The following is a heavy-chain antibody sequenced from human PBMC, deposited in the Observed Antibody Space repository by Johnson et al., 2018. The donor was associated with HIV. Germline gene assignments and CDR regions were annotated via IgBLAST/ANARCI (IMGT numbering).Heavy chain of an antibody. D-gene: IGHD1-1*01. CDR2: INWNSGST. CDR3: ARVNEDLLYAFDI. J-gene: IGHJ3*02. V-gene: IGHV3-20*04. CDR1: GYTFDDYG. Sequence: EVQLVESGGGVERPGGSLRLSCAASGYTFDDYGMSWVRQAPGQGPECVAVINWNSGSTGYAESVKGRFTISRDNSKNSLYLQMNSLRTEDTALYYFARVNEDLLYAFDIWGQGTMVTVSS.